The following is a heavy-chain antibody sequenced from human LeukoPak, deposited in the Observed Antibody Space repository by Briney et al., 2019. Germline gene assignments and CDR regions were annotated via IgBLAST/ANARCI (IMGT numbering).Heavy chain of an antibody. J-gene: IGHJ4*02. CDR1: GFSFSTFG. Sequence: PGGSLRLSCAASGFSFSTFGMHWVRQTPGKGLEWVSHISKDESNKYYADSVRGRFTISRDSSTNTLFLQMNNLRIEDTAVYYCAKDNPVLDHWGQGTLVTVSS. CDR2: ISKDESNK. CDR3: AKDNPVLDH. V-gene: IGHV3-30*18.